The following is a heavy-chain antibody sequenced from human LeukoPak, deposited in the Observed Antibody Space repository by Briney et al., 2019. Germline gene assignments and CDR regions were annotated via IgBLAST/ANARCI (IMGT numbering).Heavy chain of an antibody. Sequence: SETLSLTCTVSGGSVYTSDYYWGWVRQPPGKGPEWIGDIFYTGKTNYNPSLKSRVSISIDTSKNQFSLKLTSVTAADTAVYYCARVFDSWGQGTLVTFSS. J-gene: IGHJ4*02. CDR2: IFYTGKT. CDR3: ARVFDS. CDR1: GGSVYTSDYY. V-gene: IGHV4-39*07.